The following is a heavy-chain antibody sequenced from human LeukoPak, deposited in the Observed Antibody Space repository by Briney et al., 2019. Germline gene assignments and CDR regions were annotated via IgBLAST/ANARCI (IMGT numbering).Heavy chain of an antibody. CDR2: IIPIFGTA. J-gene: IGHJ3*02. V-gene: IGHV1-69*13. Sequence: GASVKVSCKASGGTFSSYAISWVRQAPGQGLEWMGGIIPIFGTANYAQKFQGRVTITADESTSTAYMELSSLRSEDTAVYYCARGSVGVTYYDFWSGYWYAFDIWGQGTMVTVSS. CDR3: ARGSVGVTYYDFWSGYWYAFDI. CDR1: GGTFSSYA. D-gene: IGHD3-3*01.